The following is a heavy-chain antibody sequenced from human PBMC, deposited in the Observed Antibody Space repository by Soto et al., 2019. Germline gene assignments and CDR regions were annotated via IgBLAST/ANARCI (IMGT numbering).Heavy chain of an antibody. J-gene: IGHJ4*02. CDR3: ARHPRSSGGGDY. CDR1: GGSISSYY. Sequence: QVQLQESGPGLVKPSETLSLTCTVSGGSISSYYWSWIRQPPGKGLEWIGYIYYSGSTNYNPSLKRSVTTSVDPSTNPATLKLSSLPAPHPAVYYCARHPRSSGGGDYWGQGALVTVSS. D-gene: IGHD3-16*01. V-gene: IGHV4-59*08. CDR2: IYYSGST.